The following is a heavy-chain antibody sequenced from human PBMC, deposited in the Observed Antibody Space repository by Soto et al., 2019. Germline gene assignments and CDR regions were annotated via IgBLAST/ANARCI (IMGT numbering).Heavy chain of an antibody. CDR2: IYYSGST. CDR1: GGSISSGDYY. CDR3: ARVSSSWYLSRCFDY. J-gene: IGHJ4*02. Sequence: QVQLQESGPGLVKPSQTLSLTCTVSGGSISSGDYYWSWIRQPPGKGLEWIGYIYYSGSTYYNPSLTSRVTISVDTSKNQFSLKLSSVTAADTAVYYCARVSSSWYLSRCFDYWGQGTLVTVSS. D-gene: IGHD6-13*01. V-gene: IGHV4-30-4*01.